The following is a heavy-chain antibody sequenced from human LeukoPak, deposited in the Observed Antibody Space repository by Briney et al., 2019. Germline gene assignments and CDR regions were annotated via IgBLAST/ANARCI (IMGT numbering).Heavy chain of an antibody. D-gene: IGHD2/OR15-2a*01. CDR1: GFTFSSYA. J-gene: IGHJ1*01. Sequence: GSLRLSCAASGFTFSSYAMSWVRQAPGKGLEWIGEINHSGSTNYNPSLKSRVTISVDTSKNQFSLKLSSVTAADTAVYYCARGEYYLRFQHWGQGTLVTVSS. V-gene: IGHV4-34*01. CDR2: INHSGST. CDR3: ARGEYYLRFQH.